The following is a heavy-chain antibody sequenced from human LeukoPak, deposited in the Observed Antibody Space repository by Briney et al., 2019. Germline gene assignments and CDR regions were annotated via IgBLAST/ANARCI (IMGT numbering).Heavy chain of an antibody. Sequence: PSETLSLTCTVSGGSTRSGDYYWSWIRQAPGKTLEWIGYIYYSGSTYLNPSLKSRVSMSVDMSKSQFSLTVNSVTAADTAVYFCARGPYCSGGTCYPLDSWGQGTLVTVSS. V-gene: IGHV4-30-4*01. J-gene: IGHJ5*01. CDR1: GGSTRSGDYY. D-gene: IGHD2-15*01. CDR2: IYYSGST. CDR3: ARGPYCSGGTCYPLDS.